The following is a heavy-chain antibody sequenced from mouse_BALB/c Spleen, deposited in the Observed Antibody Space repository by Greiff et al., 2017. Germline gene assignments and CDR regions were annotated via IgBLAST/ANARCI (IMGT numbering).Heavy chain of an antibody. CDR3: ARYYYGSSYYAMDY. D-gene: IGHD1-1*01. Sequence: EVKLQESGGGLVKPGGSLKLSCAASGFTFSDYYMYWVRQTPEKRLEWVATISDGGSYTYYPDSVKGRFTISRDNAKNNLYLQMSSLKSEDTAMYYCARYYYGSSYYAMDYWGQGTSVTVSA. J-gene: IGHJ4*01. V-gene: IGHV5-4*02. CDR2: ISDGGSYT. CDR1: GFTFSDYY.